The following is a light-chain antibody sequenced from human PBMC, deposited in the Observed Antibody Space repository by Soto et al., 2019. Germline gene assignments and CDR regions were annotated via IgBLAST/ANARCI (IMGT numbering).Light chain of an antibody. J-gene: IGKJ2*01. CDR3: QQYHNWPPQYT. CDR2: GAS. Sequence: EIVMTQSPASLSVSPGDGANLSCRASQTVASNLAWYQQKPGQGPRLLIHGASTRAAGVPARFSGSGSGTDFTLTISSLQSEDFAVYYCQQYHNWPPQYTFGQGTKLQIK. CDR1: QTVASN. V-gene: IGKV3-15*01.